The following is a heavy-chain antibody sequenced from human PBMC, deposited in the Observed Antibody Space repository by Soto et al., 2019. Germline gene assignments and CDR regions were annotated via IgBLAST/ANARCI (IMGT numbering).Heavy chain of an antibody. CDR3: ARGYYYDSSGYYYEDYFDY. J-gene: IGHJ4*02. CDR2: IYWNDDK. Sequence: SGPTLVNPTQTLPLTCTSSGFSLSTSGVGVGWIRQPPGKALEWLALIYWNDDKRYSPSLKSRLTITKDTSKNQVVLTMTNMDPVDTATYYCARGYYYDSSGYYYEDYFDYWGQGTLVTVSS. CDR1: GFSLSTSGVG. D-gene: IGHD3-22*01. V-gene: IGHV2-5*01.